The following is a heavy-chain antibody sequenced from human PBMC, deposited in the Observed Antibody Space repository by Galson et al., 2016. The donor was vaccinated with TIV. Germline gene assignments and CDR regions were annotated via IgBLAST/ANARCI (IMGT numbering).Heavy chain of an antibody. CDR3: ARDRGIVLVISGCYAAFDV. J-gene: IGHJ3*01. CDR2: LNYFGQT. V-gene: IGHV4-39*07. Sequence: LTCSVSGDSIGTSNFYWGWIRQAPGKGLEWIGSLNYFGQTYYDPSLKSRVTISMDTSKNQVSLRLSSVTAADTAMYFCARDRGIVLVISGCYAAFDVWGHGTMVTVSS. D-gene: IGHD1-26*01. CDR1: GDSIGTSNFY.